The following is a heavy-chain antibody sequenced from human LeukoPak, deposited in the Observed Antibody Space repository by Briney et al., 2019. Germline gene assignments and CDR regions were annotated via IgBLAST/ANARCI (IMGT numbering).Heavy chain of an antibody. J-gene: IGHJ4*02. D-gene: IGHD4-23*01. CDR2: INHSGST. Sequence: PSETLSLTCAVSGGSISSGGYYWSWIRQPPGKGLEWIGEINHSGSTNYNPSLKSRVTISVDTSKNQFSLKLSSVTAADTAVYYCARAWSYGGNCDYWGQGTLVTVSS. CDR1: GGSISSGGYY. V-gene: IGHV4-34*01. CDR3: ARAWSYGGNCDY.